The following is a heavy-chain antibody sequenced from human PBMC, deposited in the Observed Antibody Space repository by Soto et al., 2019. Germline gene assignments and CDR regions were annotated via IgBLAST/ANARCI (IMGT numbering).Heavy chain of an antibody. D-gene: IGHD1-1*01. V-gene: IGHV3-48*01. CDR3: ARDRSYRQRNWNDVPRYFDY. CDR2: ISSSSSTI. Sequence: GGSLRLSCAASGFTFSSYSMNWVRQAPGKGLEWVSYISSSSSTIYYADSVKGRFTISRDNAKNSLYLQMNSLRAEDTAVYYCARDRSYRQRNWNDVPRYFDYWGQGTLVTVSS. J-gene: IGHJ4*02. CDR1: GFTFSSYS.